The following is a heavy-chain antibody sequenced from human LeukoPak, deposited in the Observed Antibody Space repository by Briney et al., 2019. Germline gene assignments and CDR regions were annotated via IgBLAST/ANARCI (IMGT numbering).Heavy chain of an antibody. D-gene: IGHD4/OR15-4a*01. CDR1: GFPFSSYW. CDR3: ALGGYYFDY. J-gene: IGHJ4*02. Sequence: GGSLSLSCAASGFPFSSYWMHWVRQAPGKGLVWVSRINSDGSSTSYADSVKGRFTISRDNAKNTLYLQMNSLRAEDTAVYYCALGGYYFDYWGQGTLVTVSS. V-gene: IGHV3-74*01. CDR2: INSDGSST.